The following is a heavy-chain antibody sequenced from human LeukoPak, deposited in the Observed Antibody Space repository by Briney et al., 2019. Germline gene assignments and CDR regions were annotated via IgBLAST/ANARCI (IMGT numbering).Heavy chain of an antibody. CDR1: GFTFSDYA. CDR3: ATCLNPEYYDFWSGFVGYYFDY. CDR2: ISGSGGST. D-gene: IGHD3-3*01. V-gene: IGHV3-23*01. J-gene: IGHJ4*02. Sequence: GGSLRLSCAASGFTFSDYAMSWVRQAPGKGLEWVSAISGSGGSTYYADSVKGRFTISRDNSKNTLYLQMNSLRAEDTAVYYCATCLNPEYYDFWSGFVGYYFDYWGQGTLVTVSS.